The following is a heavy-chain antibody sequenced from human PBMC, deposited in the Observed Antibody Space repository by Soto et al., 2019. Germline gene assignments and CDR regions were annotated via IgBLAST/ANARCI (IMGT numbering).Heavy chain of an antibody. D-gene: IGHD4-17*01. CDR3: ARVRYGDYYYFDY. CDR2: IYYSGST. J-gene: IGHJ4*02. Sequence: PSETLSLTCTVSGGSISSYYWSWIRQPPGKGLEWIGYIYYSGSTNYNPSLKSRVTISVATSKNQFSLKLSSVTAADTAVYYCARVRYGDYYYFDYWGQGTLVTVSS. CDR1: GGSISSYY. V-gene: IGHV4-59*01.